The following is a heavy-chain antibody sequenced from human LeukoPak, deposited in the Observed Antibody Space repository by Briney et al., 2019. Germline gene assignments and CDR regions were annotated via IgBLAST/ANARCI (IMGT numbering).Heavy chain of an antibody. CDR3: ARLLWFGEYYFDY. J-gene: IGHJ4*02. D-gene: IGHD3-10*01. Sequence: SETLSLTCTVSGGSISSYYWSWIRQPPGKGLEWIGYIYYSGSTNYNPSLKSRVTISVDTSKNQFSLKLSSVTAADTAVYYCARLLWFGEYYFDYWGQGTLVTASS. V-gene: IGHV4-59*01. CDR2: IYYSGST. CDR1: GGSISSYY.